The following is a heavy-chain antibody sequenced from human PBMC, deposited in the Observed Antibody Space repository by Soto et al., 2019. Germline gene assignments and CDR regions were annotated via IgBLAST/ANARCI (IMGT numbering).Heavy chain of an antibody. CDR3: AKDYGPKAPYPYSNTHTDF. Sequence: QRHLVESGGGVVQPGRSLRLSCAASGFTFSSYDMHWIRQAPGKGLEWVAVISHDGAFKDYADSVKGRFTISRDNSENTLFLEMNSLGPSDTAVYYCAKDYGPKAPYPYSNTHTDFWGQGTRVTVSS. CDR2: ISHDGAFK. V-gene: IGHV3-30*18. J-gene: IGHJ4*02. CDR1: GFTFSSYD. D-gene: IGHD6-13*01.